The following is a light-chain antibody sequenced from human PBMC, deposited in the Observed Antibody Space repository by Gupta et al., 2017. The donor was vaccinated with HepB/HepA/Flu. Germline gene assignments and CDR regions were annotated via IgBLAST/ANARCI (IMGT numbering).Light chain of an antibody. V-gene: IGKV1-12*02. CDR3: QQARRFPFT. CDR2: AAS. Sequence: DIQMTQSPSSVSASVGDRVIITCRASQGINRWLTWYQQKPGKAPKLLIYAASSLQSGVPSRFSGSGSGPDFTLTINTLQPEDFATYYCQQARRFPFTCGGGTKVEIK. CDR1: QGINRW. J-gene: IGKJ4*01.